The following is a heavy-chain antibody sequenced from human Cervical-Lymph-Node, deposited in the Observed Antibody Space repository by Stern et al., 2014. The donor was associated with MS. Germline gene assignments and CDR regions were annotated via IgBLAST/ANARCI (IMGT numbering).Heavy chain of an antibody. J-gene: IGHJ4*02. D-gene: IGHD3-10*01. CDR2: IINSESP. Sequence: QLQLQESGPGLVKPSETLSLTCTVSGGSISSSNYYWGWIRQPPGKGLEWIGNIINSESPSYNPSLKITVTISVDPSNITLSMRLTFVTAAYTSVYFCARLYGSAFDYWGQGSLVTVSS. CDR1: GGSISSSNYY. V-gene: IGHV4-39*01. CDR3: ARLYGSAFDY.